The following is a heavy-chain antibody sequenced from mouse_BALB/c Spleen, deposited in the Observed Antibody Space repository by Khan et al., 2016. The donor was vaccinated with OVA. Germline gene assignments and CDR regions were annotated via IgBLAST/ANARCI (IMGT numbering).Heavy chain of an antibody. CDR1: GYTFSNYW. V-gene: IGHV1-7*01. J-gene: IGHJ2*01. CDR2: INPSSGHT. Sequence: QVQLKESGAELAKPGASVKMSCKASGYTFSNYWIHWVKQRPGQGLEWIGYINPSSGHTYYNQTFNDKATLTTDKSSSTAYMQLSSLTSEDSAVYYCARGRIDYWGQGTTRTVSS. CDR3: ARGRIDY. D-gene: IGHD1-1*01.